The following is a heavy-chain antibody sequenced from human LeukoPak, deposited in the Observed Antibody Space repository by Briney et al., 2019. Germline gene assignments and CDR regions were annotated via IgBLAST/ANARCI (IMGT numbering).Heavy chain of an antibody. V-gene: IGHV3-30*18. CDR1: GFTFSSYG. J-gene: IGHJ3*02. CDR2: ISYDGSNK. D-gene: IGHD3-3*01. Sequence: GGSLRLSCAASGFTFSSYGMHWVRQAPGKGLEWVAVISYDGSNKYYADSVKGRFTISRDNSKNTLYLQMNSLRAEDTAVYYCAKVPGEDPITIFGVVIDHAFDIWGQGTMVTVSS. CDR3: AKVPGEDPITIFGVVIDHAFDI.